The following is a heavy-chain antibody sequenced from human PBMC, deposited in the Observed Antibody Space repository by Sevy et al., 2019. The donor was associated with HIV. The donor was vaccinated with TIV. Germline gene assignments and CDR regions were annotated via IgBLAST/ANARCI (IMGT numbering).Heavy chain of an antibody. V-gene: IGHV4-34*01. CDR1: GGSFSGYY. CDR2: INHSGST. CDR3: ARVGERRAYFDY. J-gene: IGHJ4*02. D-gene: IGHD3-10*01. Sequence: GSLRLSCAVYGGSFSGYYWSWIRQPPGKGLEWIGEINHSGSTNYNPSLKSRVTISVDTSKNQFSLKLSSVTAADTAVYYCARVGERRAYFDYWGQGTLVTVSS.